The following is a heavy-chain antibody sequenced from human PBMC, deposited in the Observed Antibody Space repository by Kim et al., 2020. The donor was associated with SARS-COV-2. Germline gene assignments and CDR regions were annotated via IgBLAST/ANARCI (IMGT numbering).Heavy chain of an antibody. Sequence: SETLSLTCTVSGGSISSYYWSWIRQPPGKGLEWIGYIYYSGSTNYNPSLKSRVTISVDTSKNQFSLKLSSVTAADTAVYYCASSPVSLDMVRGVILTYYFDYWGQGTLVTVSS. J-gene: IGHJ4*02. V-gene: IGHV4-59*08. D-gene: IGHD3-10*01. CDR1: GGSISSYY. CDR2: IYYSGST. CDR3: ASSPVSLDMVRGVILTYYFDY.